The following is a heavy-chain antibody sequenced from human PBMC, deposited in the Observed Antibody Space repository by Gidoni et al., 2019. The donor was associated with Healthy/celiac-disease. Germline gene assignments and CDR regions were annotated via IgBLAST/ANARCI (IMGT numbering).Heavy chain of an antibody. V-gene: IGHV3-49*04. J-gene: IGHJ4*02. CDR3: TRAKDTAMVHFDY. Sequence: EVQLVESVGGLVQPGRSLRLSCTASGFTFVDYAMSWVRQAPGKGLEWVGFIRSKAYGGTTEYAASVKGRFTISRDDSKSIAYLQMNSLKTEDTAVYYCTRAKDTAMVHFDYWGQGTLVTVSS. D-gene: IGHD5-18*01. CDR1: GFTFVDYA. CDR2: IRSKAYGGTT.